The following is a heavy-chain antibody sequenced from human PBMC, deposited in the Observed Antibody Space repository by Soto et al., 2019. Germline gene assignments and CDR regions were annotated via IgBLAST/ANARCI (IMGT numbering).Heavy chain of an antibody. CDR3: AKAPYRCGSGYCNYFQH. V-gene: IGHV3-23*01. Sequence: GGSLRLSCAGSGFTFSSYAMSWVRQAPGKGLEWVSAISGSGGSTYYADSVKGRFTISRDNSKNTLYLQMNSLRAEDTAVYYCAKAPYRCGSGYCNYFQHWGQGTLVTVSS. CDR1: GFTFSSYA. J-gene: IGHJ1*01. CDR2: ISGSGGST. D-gene: IGHD3-22*01.